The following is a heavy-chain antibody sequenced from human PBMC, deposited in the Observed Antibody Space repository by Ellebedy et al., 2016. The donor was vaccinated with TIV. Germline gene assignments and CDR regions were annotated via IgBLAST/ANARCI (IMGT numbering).Heavy chain of an antibody. D-gene: IGHD2/OR15-2a*01. J-gene: IGHJ3*02. CDR2: LNSDGSTI. CDR3: AREVLASSKGGPFDI. Sequence: GGSLRLSCAASGFTLTNYWMHWARQAPGKGLVWVSSLNSDGSTIRYADSVQGRFTISRDNAKSMLYLQMNSLRAEDTAVYYCAREVLASSKGGPFDIWGQGTMVTVSP. CDR1: GFTLTNYW. V-gene: IGHV3-74*01.